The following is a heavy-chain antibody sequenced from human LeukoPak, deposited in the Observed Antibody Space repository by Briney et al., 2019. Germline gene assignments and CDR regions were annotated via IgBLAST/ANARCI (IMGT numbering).Heavy chain of an antibody. V-gene: IGHV4-34*01. CDR1: GGSFGGYY. J-gene: IGHJ3*02. Sequence: SETLSLTCAVYGGSFGGYYWSWIRQPPGKGLEWIGEINHSGSTNYNPSLKSRVTISVDTSKNQFSLKLSSVTAADTAVYCRARGNTADDIWGQGTMVTVSS. D-gene: IGHD5-18*01. CDR2: INHSGST. CDR3: ARGNTADDI.